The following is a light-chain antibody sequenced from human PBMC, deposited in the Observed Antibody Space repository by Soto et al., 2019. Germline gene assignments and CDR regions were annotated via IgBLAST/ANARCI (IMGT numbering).Light chain of an antibody. Sequence: QSVLTQPPSVSGAPGQRVSISCTGSSSNIGAGFDVHWYQQLPGTAPKLLLFGNSNRPSGVPDRFSGSKSGTSASLAITGLRAEDEADYYCQSYDSSLSAYVVFGGGTKVTVL. CDR2: GNS. CDR3: QSYDSSLSAYVV. CDR1: SSNIGAGFD. V-gene: IGLV1-40*01. J-gene: IGLJ2*01.